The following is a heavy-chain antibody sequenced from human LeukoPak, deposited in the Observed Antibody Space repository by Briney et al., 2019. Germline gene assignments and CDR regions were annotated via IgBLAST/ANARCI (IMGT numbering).Heavy chain of an antibody. Sequence: GASVKVSCKASGYTFTSYGISWVRQAPGQGLEWMGWISTYNGNTKSAQKLQGRVTMTTDTSTNTAYMELRSLRSDDTAVYYCAKEADSWFDPWGQGTLATVSS. CDR2: ISTYNGNT. CDR3: AKEADSWFDP. J-gene: IGHJ5*02. V-gene: IGHV1-18*01. D-gene: IGHD2-15*01. CDR1: GYTFTSYG.